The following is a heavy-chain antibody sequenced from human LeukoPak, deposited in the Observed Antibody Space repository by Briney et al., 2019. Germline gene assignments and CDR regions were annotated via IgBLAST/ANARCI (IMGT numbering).Heavy chain of an antibody. Sequence: ASVKVSCKASGYTFTSYYMHWVRQAPGQGLEWMGIINPSGGSTNYAQKFQGRVTMTRDTSISTAYMELSRLRSDDTAVYYCARDRYYDSSGYYYWGQGTLVTVSS. CDR2: INPSGGST. V-gene: IGHV1-2*02. D-gene: IGHD3-22*01. CDR3: ARDRYYDSSGYYY. J-gene: IGHJ4*02. CDR1: GYTFTSYY.